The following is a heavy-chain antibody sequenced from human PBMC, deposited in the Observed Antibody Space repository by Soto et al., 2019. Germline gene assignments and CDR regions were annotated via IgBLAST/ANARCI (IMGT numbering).Heavy chain of an antibody. CDR1: GFTFSSYA. D-gene: IGHD2-15*01. J-gene: IGHJ6*02. CDR2: ISYDGSNK. CDR3: AREKVAATPIVYYYYYGMDV. V-gene: IGHV3-30-3*01. Sequence: GGSLRLSCAASGFTFSSYAMHWVRQAPGKGLEWVAVISYDGSNKYYADSVKGRFTISRDNSKNTLYLQMNSLRAEDTAVYYCAREKVAATPIVYYYYYGMDVWGQGTTVTVSS.